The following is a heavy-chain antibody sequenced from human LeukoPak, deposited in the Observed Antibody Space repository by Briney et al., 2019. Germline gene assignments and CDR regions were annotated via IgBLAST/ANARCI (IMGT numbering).Heavy chain of an antibody. V-gene: IGHV1-18*01. Sequence: ASVKVSCKASDYPFTEFGVSWVRQAPGQGLEWMGWISGYNSKTHYARKFQGRVTMTTDTSTTTAYMELRTPRSDDTAVYYCARVLLVEDSGSHYFDHWGQGTLVTVTS. CDR3: ARVLLVEDSGSHYFDH. J-gene: IGHJ4*02. D-gene: IGHD1-26*01. CDR2: ISGYNSKT. CDR1: DYPFTEFG.